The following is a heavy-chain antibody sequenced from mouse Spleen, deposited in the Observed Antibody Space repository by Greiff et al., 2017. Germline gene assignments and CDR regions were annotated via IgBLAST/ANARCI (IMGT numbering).Heavy chain of an antibody. CDR2: INPTYGTT. CDR1: GYSFTDYN. CDR3: AWGLLLLPPYYAMDY. J-gene: IGHJ4*01. D-gene: IGHD1-1*01. Sequence: VQLKESGPELVKPGASVKISCKASGYSFTDYNMNWVKQSNGKSLEWIGVINPTYGTTSYNQKFKGKATLTVDQSSSTAYMQLNSLTSEDSAVYYCAWGLLLLPPYYAMDYWGQGTSVTVSS. V-gene: IGHV1-39*01.